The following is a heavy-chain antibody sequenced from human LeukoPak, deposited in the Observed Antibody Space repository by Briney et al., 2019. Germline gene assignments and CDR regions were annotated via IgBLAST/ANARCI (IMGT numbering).Heavy chain of an antibody. CDR2: NKEDGTDK. CDR1: GFTLSSYW. CDR3: VRDRGWFHFDL. V-gene: IGHV3-7*01. D-gene: IGHD3-10*01. J-gene: IGHJ4*02. Sequence: GGSLRLSCAASGFTLSSYWMTWIRQAPGKGLEWVANNKEDGTDKYYLDSLKGRFTISRDNTKNSLFLQLNSLRAEDTAVYYCVRDRGWFHFDLWGQGTLVTVPS.